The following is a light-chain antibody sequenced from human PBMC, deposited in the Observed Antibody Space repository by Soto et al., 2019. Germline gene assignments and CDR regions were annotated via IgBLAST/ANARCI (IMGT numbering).Light chain of an antibody. V-gene: IGKV3-11*01. CDR2: DAS. CDR1: QSVGRF. J-gene: IGKJ3*01. Sequence: EIVLTQSPATLSLSPGERATLSCRASQSVGRFLAWYQQKPGQAPRLLIYDASNRATGIPARFSGSGSETDFSLTISSLEPEAFAVYYCHHRSYFGPGTKVDIK. CDR3: HHRSY.